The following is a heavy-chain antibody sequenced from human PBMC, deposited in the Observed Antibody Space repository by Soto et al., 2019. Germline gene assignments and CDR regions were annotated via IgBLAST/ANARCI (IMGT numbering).Heavy chain of an antibody. CDR2: ISGSGGST. J-gene: IGHJ4*02. CDR3: AKDKAVAGWGGLDY. CDR1: GFTFSSYA. Sequence: EVQLLESGGGLVQPGGSLRLSCAASGFTFSSYAMSWVRQAPGKGLEWVSAISGSGGSTYYADSMKGRFTISRDNSKNTLYLQMNSLRAEDTAVYYCAKDKAVAGWGGLDYWGQGTLVTVSS. D-gene: IGHD6-19*01. V-gene: IGHV3-23*01.